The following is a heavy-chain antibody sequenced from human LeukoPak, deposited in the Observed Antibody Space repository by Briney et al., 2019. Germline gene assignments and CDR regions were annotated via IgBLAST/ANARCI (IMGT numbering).Heavy chain of an antibody. V-gene: IGHV4-34*01. CDR3: ARKFRGYSYDY. CDR2: INHSGST. Sequence: SETLSLTCAVYGESFSGYYWSWIRQPPGKGLEWIGEINHSGSTNYNPSLKSRVTISVDTSKNQFSLKLSSVAAADTAVYYCARKFRGYSYDYWGQGTLVTVSS. D-gene: IGHD5-18*01. CDR1: GESFSGYY. J-gene: IGHJ4*02.